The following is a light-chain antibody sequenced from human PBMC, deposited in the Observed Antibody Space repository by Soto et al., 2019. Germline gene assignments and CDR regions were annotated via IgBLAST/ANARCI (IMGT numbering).Light chain of an antibody. CDR2: AAS. V-gene: IGKV1-9*01. Sequence: IQLTQSPSSLSASVGDRVTITCRASQDLSGYLAWYQQKPGKAPKLLIYAASTLQSGVPSRLSGSGSETDFTLTISSLQPEDFATYYCQQVNNYPLIFGGGTKVEI. CDR1: QDLSGY. J-gene: IGKJ4*01. CDR3: QQVNNYPLI.